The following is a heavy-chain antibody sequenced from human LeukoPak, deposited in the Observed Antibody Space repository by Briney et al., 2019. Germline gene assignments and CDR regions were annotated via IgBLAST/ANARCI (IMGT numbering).Heavy chain of an antibody. J-gene: IGHJ6*03. CDR2: ISSSSSTI. D-gene: IGHD2-2*01. V-gene: IGHV3-48*01. Sequence: GGSLRLSCAASGFTFSDYYMNWVRQAPGKGLEWVSYISSSSSTIYYADSVKGRFTISRDNAKNSLYLQMNSLRAEDTAVYYCARYCSSTSCRSYYYYYYMDVWGKGTTVTVSS. CDR1: GFTFSDYY. CDR3: ARYCSSTSCRSYYYYYYMDV.